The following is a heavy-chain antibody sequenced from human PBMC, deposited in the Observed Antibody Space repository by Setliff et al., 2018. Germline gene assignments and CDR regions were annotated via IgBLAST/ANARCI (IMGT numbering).Heavy chain of an antibody. J-gene: IGHJ4*02. CDR2: IIPIFGTA. Sequence: SVKVSCAASGFTFSSYAMSWVRQAPGQGLEWMGGIIPIFGTANYAQKFQGRVTITTDESTSTAYMELSSLRSEDTAVYYCARERSLLWFGELSRPYYFDYWGQGTLVTVSS. CDR1: GFTFSSYA. V-gene: IGHV1-69*05. D-gene: IGHD3-10*01. CDR3: ARERSLLWFGELSRPYYFDY.